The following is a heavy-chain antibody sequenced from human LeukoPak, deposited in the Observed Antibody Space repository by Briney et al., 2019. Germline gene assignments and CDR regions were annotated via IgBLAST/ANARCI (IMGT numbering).Heavy chain of an antibody. J-gene: IGHJ4*02. CDR1: GYTFTGYY. V-gene: IGHV1-2*02. CDR2: INPNSGGT. Sequence: GASVKVSCKASGYTFTGYYMHWVRQAPGQGLEWMGWINPNSGGTNYAQKFQGRVTMTRDTSISTAYMELSRLRSDGTAVYYCARDGCSGGSCYSDYWGQGTLVTVSS. CDR3: ARDGCSGGSCYSDY. D-gene: IGHD2-15*01.